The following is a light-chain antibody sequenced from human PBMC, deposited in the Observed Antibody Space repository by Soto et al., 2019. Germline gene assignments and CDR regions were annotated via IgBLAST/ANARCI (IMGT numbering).Light chain of an antibody. Sequence: EIVLTQSPGTLSLSPGERATLSCRASQSVSSSYLAWYQQKPGQAPRLLIYGASSRATGIPDRFSGSESGTDFTITISRLEPADFAVYYCQQYGSSPLTFGPGTKVDIK. CDR1: QSVSSSY. V-gene: IGKV3-20*01. J-gene: IGKJ3*01. CDR3: QQYGSSPLT. CDR2: GAS.